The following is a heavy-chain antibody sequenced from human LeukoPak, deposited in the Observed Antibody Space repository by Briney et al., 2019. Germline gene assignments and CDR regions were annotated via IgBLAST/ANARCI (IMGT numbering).Heavy chain of an antibody. Sequence: SETLSLTCTVSAYSISSGYYWGWIRQPPGKGLEWIGSIYHSGSTYYNPSLKSRVTISVDTSKNQFSLKLSSVTAADTAVYYCATHATILGEQQLVLGWFDPWGQGTLVTVSS. CDR1: AYSISSGYY. CDR3: ATHATILGEQQLVLGWFDP. D-gene: IGHD6-13*01. J-gene: IGHJ5*02. CDR2: IYHSGST. V-gene: IGHV4-38-2*02.